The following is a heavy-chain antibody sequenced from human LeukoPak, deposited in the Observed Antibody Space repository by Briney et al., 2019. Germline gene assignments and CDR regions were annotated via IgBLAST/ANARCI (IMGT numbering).Heavy chain of an antibody. CDR2: MYYSGST. D-gene: IGHD3-22*01. Sequence: PSETLSLTCTVSGGSISGGDYHWSWICQPPGKGLERIAYMYYSGSTYYNPSLKSRVTMSADTSKNQLSLKLSSVTAADTAVYYCARPYYYDSRIDPWGQGILVTVSS. J-gene: IGHJ5*02. V-gene: IGHV4-30-4*01. CDR3: ARPYYYDSRIDP. CDR1: GGSISGGDYH.